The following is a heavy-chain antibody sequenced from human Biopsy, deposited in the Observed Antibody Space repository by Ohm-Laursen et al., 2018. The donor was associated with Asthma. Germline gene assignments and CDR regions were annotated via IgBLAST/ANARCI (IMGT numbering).Heavy chain of an antibody. D-gene: IGHD7-27*01. J-gene: IGHJ4*02. Sequence: SETLSLTCTVSGGSMSSSSYYWGWIRQPPGKGLEWMGSISYTGSAYHNPSFKSRVTISVDTSKTHFSLRLSSVTAADTAVYYCARHWDWGSFFDYWGQGTPVTVSS. CDR1: GGSMSSSSYY. CDR2: ISYTGSA. CDR3: ARHWDWGSFFDY. V-gene: IGHV4-39*01.